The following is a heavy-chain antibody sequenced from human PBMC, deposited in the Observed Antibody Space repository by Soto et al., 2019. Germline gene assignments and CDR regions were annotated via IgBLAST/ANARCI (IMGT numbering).Heavy chain of an antibody. CDR3: ARDETGPLDY. CDR2: IWYDGSNK. Sequence: VGSLRLSGAASGFTFSSYGMHWVRQAQGKGLEWVAVIWYDGSNKYYADSVKGRFTISRDNSKNTLYLQMNSLRAEDTAVYYCARDETGPLDYWGQGTLVTVSS. CDR1: GFTFSSYG. D-gene: IGHD1-1*01. J-gene: IGHJ4*02. V-gene: IGHV3-33*01.